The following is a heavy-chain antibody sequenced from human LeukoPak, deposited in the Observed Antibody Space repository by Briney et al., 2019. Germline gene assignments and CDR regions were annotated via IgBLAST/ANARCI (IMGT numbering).Heavy chain of an antibody. CDR2: ISGSGNST. J-gene: IGHJ4*02. D-gene: IGHD1-26*01. CDR3: AKDLGNSGSWDY. CDR1: GFTFSNYA. Sequence: PGESLRLSCAASGFTFSNYAMSWVRQAPGKGLEWVSLISGSGNSTYYAHSVKGRFTVSRDRSKNTLHLQMNSLRAEDTAVYYCAKDLGNSGSWDYWGQGALVTVST. V-gene: IGHV3-23*01.